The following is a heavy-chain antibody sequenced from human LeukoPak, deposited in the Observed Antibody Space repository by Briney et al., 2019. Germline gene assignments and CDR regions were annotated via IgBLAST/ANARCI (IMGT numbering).Heavy chain of an antibody. V-gene: IGHV3-11*01. CDR1: GFTFGDYY. J-gene: IGHJ5*02. CDR3: ARVLPNTDEKLLWPNWFDP. D-gene: IGHD3-10*01. CDR2: IISSGRSI. Sequence: GRSLRLSCAASGFTFGDYYMSWMHQAPGKGLEWVSYIISSGRSIYYADSVKGRFTISRDNAKNSLYLQMNSLRAEDTAVYYCARVLPNTDEKLLWPNWFDPWGQGTLVTVSS.